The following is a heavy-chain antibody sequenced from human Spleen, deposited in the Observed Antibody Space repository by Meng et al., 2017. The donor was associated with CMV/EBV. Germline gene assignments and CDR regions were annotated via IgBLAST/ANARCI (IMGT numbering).Heavy chain of an antibody. V-gene: IGHV3-23*01. Sequence: SLSCADSGFTFSSYAMSWVRQAPGKGLELVSGISGSGGGTYYADAVKGRFTISRDNSKNTLYLQINSLRAEDTAIYYCGRYISPDYWGQGTLVTVSS. CDR1: GFTFSSYA. CDR3: GRYISPDY. J-gene: IGHJ4*02. CDR2: ISGSGGGT. D-gene: IGHD2-2*02.